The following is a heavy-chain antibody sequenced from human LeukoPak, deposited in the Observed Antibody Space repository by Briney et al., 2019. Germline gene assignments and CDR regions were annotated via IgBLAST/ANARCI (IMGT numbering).Heavy chain of an antibody. D-gene: IGHD3-16*01. J-gene: IGHJ6*04. V-gene: IGHV3-21*01. CDR3: ARRGSGNDCGMDV. CDR2: ISSSSSYI. Sequence: GGTLRLSCAASGFTFSSYSMNWVRQAPGKGLEWVSSISSSSSYIYYADSVKGRFTISRDNAKNSLYLQMNSLRAEDTAVYYCARRGSGNDCGMDVWGKGTTVTVSS. CDR1: GFTFSSYS.